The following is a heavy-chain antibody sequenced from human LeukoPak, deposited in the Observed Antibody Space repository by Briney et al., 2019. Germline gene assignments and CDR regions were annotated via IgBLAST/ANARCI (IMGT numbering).Heavy chain of an antibody. Sequence: PSETLSLTCAVYGGSFSGYYWSWIRQPPGKGLEWIGEINHSGSTNYNPSLKSRVTISVDTSKNQFSLKLSSVTAADTAVYYCARGRGSNWYGSYFDYWGQGTLVTVSS. CDR3: ARGRGSNWYGSYFDY. CDR1: GGSFSGYY. D-gene: IGHD6-13*01. V-gene: IGHV4-34*01. CDR2: INHSGST. J-gene: IGHJ4*02.